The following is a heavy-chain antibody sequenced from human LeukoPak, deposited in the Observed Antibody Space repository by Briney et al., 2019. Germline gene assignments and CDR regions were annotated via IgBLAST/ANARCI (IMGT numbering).Heavy chain of an antibody. Sequence: GGSLGLSCAASGFTFDDYGMSWVRQAPGKGLEWVSGINWNGGSTGYADSVKGRFTISRDNAKNSLYLQMNSLRAEDTALYHCARVGYSGYQYYFDYWGQGTLVTVSS. CDR3: ARVGYSGYQYYFDY. J-gene: IGHJ4*02. CDR2: INWNGGST. V-gene: IGHV3-20*01. D-gene: IGHD5-12*01. CDR1: GFTFDDYG.